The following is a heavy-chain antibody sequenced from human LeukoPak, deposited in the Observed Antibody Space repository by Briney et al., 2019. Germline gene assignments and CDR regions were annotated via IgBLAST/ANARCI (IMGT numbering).Heavy chain of an antibody. V-gene: IGHV3-66*01. CDR1: GFTVSRKY. D-gene: IGHD6-13*01. CDR3: AKGAHFIAAAGYFDY. Sequence: GGSLRLSCAASGFTVSRKYMSWVRQAPGKGLEWVSVIYSGGDTYYADSVKGRFTISRDNSKNTLYLQMNSLRAEDTAVYYCAKGAHFIAAAGYFDYWGQGTLVTVSS. CDR2: IYSGGDT. J-gene: IGHJ4*02.